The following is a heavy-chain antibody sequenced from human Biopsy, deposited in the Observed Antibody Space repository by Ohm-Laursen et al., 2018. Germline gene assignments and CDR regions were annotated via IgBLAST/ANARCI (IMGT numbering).Heavy chain of an antibody. CDR2: IYFTGRT. CDR1: GGPIDSYY. CDR3: ASAGYNPDWNFDL. J-gene: IGHJ2*01. Sequence: GTLSLTCSVPGGPIDSYYWSWIRQPPGKALEWIGYIYFTGRTSYNPSLKSRVTMSVNTSKKQFSLRLSSVTAADTAVYYCASAGYNPDWNFDLWGRGTRVTVSS. V-gene: IGHV4-59*12. D-gene: IGHD5-24*01.